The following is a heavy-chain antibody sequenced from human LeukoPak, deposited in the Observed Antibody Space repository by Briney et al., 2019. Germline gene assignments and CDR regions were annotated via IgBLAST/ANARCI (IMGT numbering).Heavy chain of an antibody. Sequence: WIGEIYHSGSTNYNPSLKSRVTISVDKSKNQFSLKLSSVTAADTAVYYCARGTGPYWYFDLWGRGTLVTVSS. D-gene: IGHD1-1*01. CDR3: ARGTGPYWYFDL. J-gene: IGHJ2*01. CDR2: IYHSGST. V-gene: IGHV4-4*02.